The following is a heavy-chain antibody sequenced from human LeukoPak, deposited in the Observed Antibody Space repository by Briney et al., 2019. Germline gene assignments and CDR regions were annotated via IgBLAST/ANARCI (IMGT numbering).Heavy chain of an antibody. CDR1: GFTFSSYA. CDR3: AKAMTHIVVVTKTH. Sequence: GGSLRLPCAASGFTFSSYAMSWVRQAPGKGLEWVSAISGSGGSTYYADSVKGRFTISRDNSKNTLYLQMNSLRAEDTAVYYCAKAMTHIVVVTKTHWGQGTLVTVSS. J-gene: IGHJ4*02. D-gene: IGHD2-21*02. CDR2: ISGSGGST. V-gene: IGHV3-23*01.